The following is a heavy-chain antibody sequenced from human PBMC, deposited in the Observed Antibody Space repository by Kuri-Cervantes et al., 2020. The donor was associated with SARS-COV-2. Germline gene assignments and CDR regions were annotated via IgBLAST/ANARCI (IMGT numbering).Heavy chain of an antibody. J-gene: IGHJ6*03. Sequence: SETLSLTCTVSGGSISSHYWSWIRQPPGKGLEWIGYIYYSGSTNYNPSLKSRVTISVDTSKNQFSLKLSSVTAADTAVYYCASGALGSYPYYYYMDVWSKGTTVTVSS. CDR2: IYYSGST. CDR3: ASGALGSYPYYYYMDV. CDR1: GGSISSHY. V-gene: IGHV4-59*08. D-gene: IGHD2-15*01.